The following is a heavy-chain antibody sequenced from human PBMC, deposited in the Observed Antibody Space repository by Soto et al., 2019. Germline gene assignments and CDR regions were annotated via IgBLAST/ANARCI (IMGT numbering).Heavy chain of an antibody. CDR1: GFTFSGSA. Sequence: GGSLRLSCAASGFTFSGSAMHWVRQASGKGLEWVGRIRSKANSYATAYAASVKGRFTISRDDSKNTAYLQMNSLKTEDTAVYYCTRHPTFESYGDYPDAFDIWGQGTMVTVSS. D-gene: IGHD4-17*01. J-gene: IGHJ3*02. CDR2: IRSKANSYAT. V-gene: IGHV3-73*01. CDR3: TRHPTFESYGDYPDAFDI.